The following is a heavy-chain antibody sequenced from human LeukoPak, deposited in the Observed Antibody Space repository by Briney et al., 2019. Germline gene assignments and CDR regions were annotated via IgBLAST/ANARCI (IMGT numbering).Heavy chain of an antibody. Sequence: PSETLSLTCTVSGGSISSGSYYWSWIRQPAGKGLEWIGRIYTSGITINNPSLKSRVTISLDTSKNQFSLKLSSVTAADTAVYYCATERPYCSGGSCYSRWFDPWGQGTLVTVSS. V-gene: IGHV4-61*02. CDR2: IYTSGIT. CDR1: GGSISSGSYY. D-gene: IGHD2-15*01. J-gene: IGHJ5*02. CDR3: ATERPYCSGGSCYSRWFDP.